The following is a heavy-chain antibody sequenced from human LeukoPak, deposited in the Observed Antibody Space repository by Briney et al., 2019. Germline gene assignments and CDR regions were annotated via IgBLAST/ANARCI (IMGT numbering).Heavy chain of an antibody. Sequence: ASVRVSCKASGYTFTGYYMHWVRQAPGQGLEWMGWINPNSGGTNYAQKFQGRVTMTRDTSISTAYMELSRLRSDDTAVYYCARDQEWELQNWFDPWGQGTLVTVSS. CDR3: ARDQEWELQNWFDP. V-gene: IGHV1-2*02. J-gene: IGHJ5*02. CDR2: INPNSGGT. D-gene: IGHD1-26*01. CDR1: GYTFTGYY.